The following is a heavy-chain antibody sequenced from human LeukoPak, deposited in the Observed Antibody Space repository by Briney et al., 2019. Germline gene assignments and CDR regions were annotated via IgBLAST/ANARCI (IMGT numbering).Heavy chain of an antibody. D-gene: IGHD3-3*01. Sequence: PGGSLRLSCAASGFTFSNAWMSWVRQAPGKGLEWVGRIKSKTDGGTTDYAAPVKGRFTISRDDSKNTLYLQMNSLRAEDTAVYYCAKDLEVTIFGVVPSADYWGQGTLVTVSS. CDR1: GFTFSNAW. J-gene: IGHJ4*02. CDR2: IKSKTDGGTT. CDR3: AKDLEVTIFGVVPSADY. V-gene: IGHV3-15*01.